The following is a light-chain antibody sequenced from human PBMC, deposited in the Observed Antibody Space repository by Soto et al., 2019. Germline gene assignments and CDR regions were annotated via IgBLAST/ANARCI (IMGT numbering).Light chain of an antibody. CDR1: SGYSNYK. CDR3: GADHGSGSNSV. CDR2: VGAGGIVE. J-gene: IGLJ2*01. V-gene: IGLV9-49*01. Sequence: QPVLTQPPSASASLGASVTLTCTLSSGYSNYKVDWYQQRPGKGPRFVMRVGAGGIVESKGDGIPDRFSVLGSGLNRYLTIKNIQEEDESDYHCGADHGSGSNSVFGEGTKLTVL.